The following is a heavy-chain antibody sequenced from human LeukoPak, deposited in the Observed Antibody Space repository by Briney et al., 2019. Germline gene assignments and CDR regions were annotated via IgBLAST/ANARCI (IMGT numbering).Heavy chain of an antibody. CDR2: ISGRGGNT. J-gene: IGHJ4*02. CDR3: AKDSKYYGSGSYFDY. CDR1: GFTFTNCA. V-gene: IGHV3-23*01. D-gene: IGHD3-10*01. Sequence: PGGSLRLSCAASGFTFTNCAMNWVRQAPGKGLEWVSGISGRGGNTYYADSVKGRFTISRDNSKNTLYLQMNSLRADDTAIYYCAKDSKYYGSGSYFDYWGQGTLVTVSS.